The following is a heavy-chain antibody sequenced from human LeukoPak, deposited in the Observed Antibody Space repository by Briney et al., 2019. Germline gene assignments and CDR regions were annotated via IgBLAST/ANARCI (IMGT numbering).Heavy chain of an antibody. CDR1: GDSIGIGPYY. CDR3: ARDVNDKNLEALDP. Sequence: PSETLSLTFTVSGDSIGIGPYYWTWIRQPAGKGLEWLGGLYTSGTTNYNPSLKSRVRMSADTSKNQFSLELTSVTAADTAVYYCARDVNDKNLEALDPWGQGTLVTVSS. CDR2: LYTSGTT. J-gene: IGHJ5*02. V-gene: IGHV4-61*02. D-gene: IGHD5/OR15-5a*01.